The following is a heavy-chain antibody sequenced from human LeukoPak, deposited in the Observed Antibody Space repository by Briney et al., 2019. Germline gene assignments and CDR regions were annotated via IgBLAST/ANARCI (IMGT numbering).Heavy chain of an antibody. V-gene: IGHV4-59*01. Sequence: SETLSLTCTVSGGSISSYYWSWIRQPPGKGLEWIGYISYSGSTNYNPSLKGRVAISVDTSKSQFSLKLSSVTAADTAIYYCASGIVPDYYYYYMDVWGKGTTVTVSS. CDR1: GGSISSYY. J-gene: IGHJ6*03. D-gene: IGHD6-6*01. CDR2: ISYSGST. CDR3: ASGIVPDYYYYYMDV.